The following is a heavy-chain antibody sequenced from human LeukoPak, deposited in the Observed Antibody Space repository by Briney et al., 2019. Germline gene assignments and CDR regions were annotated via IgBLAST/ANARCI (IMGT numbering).Heavy chain of an antibody. Sequence: ASVKVSCKASGYTFTSYAMNWVRQAPGRGLEWMGWINTNTGYPTYAQGFTGRFVFSLDTSVSTAYLQISSLKAEDTAVYYCASWGDYDILTGYYSDIDYWGQGTLVTVSS. CDR3: ASWGDYDILTGYYSDIDY. V-gene: IGHV7-4-1*02. CDR1: GYTFTSYA. D-gene: IGHD3-9*01. J-gene: IGHJ4*02. CDR2: INTNTGYP.